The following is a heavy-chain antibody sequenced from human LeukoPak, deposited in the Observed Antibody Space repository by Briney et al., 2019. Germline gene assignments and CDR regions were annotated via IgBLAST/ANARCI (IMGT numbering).Heavy chain of an antibody. CDR3: ARNENSGWGYFDY. D-gene: IGHD5-12*01. Sequence: GGSLRLSCAASGFTFSSYWMSWVRQAPGKGLEWVSVIGGSNGITFYVGSVKGRFTISRDNSKDMLYLQMNSLRAEDTAVYYCARNENSGWGYFDYWGQGTLVTVSS. V-gene: IGHV3-23*01. CDR1: GFTFSSYW. J-gene: IGHJ4*02. CDR2: IGGSNGIT.